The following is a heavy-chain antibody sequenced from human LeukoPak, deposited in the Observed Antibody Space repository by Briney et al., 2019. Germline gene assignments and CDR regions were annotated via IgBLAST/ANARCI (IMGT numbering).Heavy chain of an antibody. D-gene: IGHD2-2*01. CDR1: GYTFTSYG. CDR3: ARTMGGVVVPAAPDY. J-gene: IGHJ4*02. V-gene: IGHV1-18*01. CDR2: TSAYNGNT. Sequence: GASVKVSCKASGYTFTSYGISWVRQAPGQGLEWMGWTSAYNGNTNYAQKLQGRVTMTTDTSTSTAYMELRSLRSDDTAVYYCARTMGGVVVPAAPDYWGQGTLVTVSS.